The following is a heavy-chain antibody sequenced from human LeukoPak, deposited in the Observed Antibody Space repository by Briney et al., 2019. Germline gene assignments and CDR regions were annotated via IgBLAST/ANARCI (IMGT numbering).Heavy chain of an antibody. J-gene: IGHJ3*02. Sequence: WASVKLSCKASGYTFTGYYMHWVRQAPGKGLEGMGWIHPNCGGTNYAQKLEGRVTMTRDKSMSTAYMEMNRLTSDDTAVFYCARAGLWDHSDSSGYHNSAFDIWGQGTMVTVS. D-gene: IGHD3-22*01. V-gene: IGHV1-2*02. CDR2: IHPNCGGT. CDR1: GYTFTGYY. CDR3: ARAGLWDHSDSSGYHNSAFDI.